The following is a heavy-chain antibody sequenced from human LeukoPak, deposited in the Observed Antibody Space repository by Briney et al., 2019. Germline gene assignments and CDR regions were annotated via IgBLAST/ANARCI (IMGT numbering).Heavy chain of an antibody. J-gene: IGHJ5*02. CDR3: AKEPREYCSSTSCPNWIDP. Sequence: GGSLRLSSAASGFTFSSYAMSWVRQAPGKRLEWVSAISASGGTTYYADSVKGRGTISRDNSKNTLYLQMSSLRAEDTAVYYCAKEPREYCSSTSCPNWIDPWGQGTLVTVSS. D-gene: IGHD2-2*01. CDR2: ISASGGTT. CDR1: GFTFSSYA. V-gene: IGHV3-23*01.